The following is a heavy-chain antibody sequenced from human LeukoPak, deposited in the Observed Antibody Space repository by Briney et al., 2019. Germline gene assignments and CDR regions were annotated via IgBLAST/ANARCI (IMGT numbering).Heavy chain of an antibody. J-gene: IGHJ4*02. D-gene: IGHD2-15*01. Sequence: GESLKISCKASGYTITTNWIGWVRQMPGKGLEWMGIICPGDSDTRYSPSFEGQVSISADKSISTAYLQWSSLKASDTAIYFCATLGVSLSTPFEFWGQGSLVTVSS. CDR3: ATLGVSLSTPFEF. CDR1: GYTITTNW. CDR2: ICPGDSDT. V-gene: IGHV5-51*01.